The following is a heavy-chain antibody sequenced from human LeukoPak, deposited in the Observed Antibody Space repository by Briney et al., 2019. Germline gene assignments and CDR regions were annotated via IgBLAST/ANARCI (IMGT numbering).Heavy chain of an antibody. Sequence: GGSLRLSCAASGFTFSSYAMSWVRQAPGKGLEWVSAISGSGGSTYYADSVKGRFTISRDNSKNTLYLQMNSLRAEDTAVYYCAKAAPSGIVVVITTGVSAADYWGQGTLVTVSS. D-gene: IGHD3-22*01. CDR2: ISGSGGST. V-gene: IGHV3-23*01. J-gene: IGHJ4*02. CDR1: GFTFSSYA. CDR3: AKAAPSGIVVVITTGVSAADY.